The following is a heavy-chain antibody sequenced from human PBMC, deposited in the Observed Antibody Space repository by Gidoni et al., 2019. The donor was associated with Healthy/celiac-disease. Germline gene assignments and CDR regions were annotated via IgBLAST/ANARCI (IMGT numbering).Heavy chain of an antibody. J-gene: IGHJ4*02. Sequence: QVQLQESGPGLVKPSGTLSLTCAVSGGSISRSNWWRWVRQPPGKGLEWIGEIYHSGSTNYNPSLKSRVTISVDKPKNQFSLKLSSVTAADTAVYYCARDASHTTVTTVWGFDYWGQGTLVTVSS. CDR3: ARDASHTTVTTVWGFDY. CDR2: IYHSGST. D-gene: IGHD4-4*01. V-gene: IGHV4-4*02. CDR1: GGSISRSNW.